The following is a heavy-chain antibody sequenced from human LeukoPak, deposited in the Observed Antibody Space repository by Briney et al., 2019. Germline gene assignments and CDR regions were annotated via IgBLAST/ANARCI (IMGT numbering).Heavy chain of an antibody. J-gene: IGHJ4*02. D-gene: IGHD1-1*01. V-gene: IGHV4-39*07. CDR2: IYYSGST. CDR3: VRDRELAY. CDR1: GGSISSSSYY. Sequence: SETLSLTCTVSGGSISSSSYYWGWIRQPPGKGLEWIGSIYYSGSTYYNPSLKSRVTISVDTSKNQFSLKLSSVTAADTAVYYCVRDRELAYWGQGILATVSS.